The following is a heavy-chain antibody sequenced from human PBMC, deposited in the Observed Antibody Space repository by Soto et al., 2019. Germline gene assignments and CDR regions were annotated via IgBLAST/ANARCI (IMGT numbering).Heavy chain of an antibody. J-gene: IGHJ4*02. D-gene: IGHD6-13*01. Sequence: QLQLQESGPGLVKPSETLSLTCTVSGGSIRSSNYYWAWVRQPPGKGLEWIANIYYSGGTYFHPSLRNRLTVSVDTSKNQFSLKLSSLTAADTAMYYCASLQVPGNFDYWGQGTLVTVSS. CDR3: ASLQVPGNFDY. CDR2: IYYSGGT. V-gene: IGHV4-39*01. CDR1: GGSIRSSNYY.